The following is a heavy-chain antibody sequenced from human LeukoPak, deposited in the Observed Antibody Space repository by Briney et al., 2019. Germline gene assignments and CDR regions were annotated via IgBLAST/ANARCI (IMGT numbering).Heavy chain of an antibody. Sequence: GASLKISCKGSGSIFTSYWIGWVRQLPGKGLEWMGIIYPGDSDTRYSPSFQGQVTISADKSISTAYLQWSSLKASDTAMYYCARLAVEMDHPFDYWGQGTLVTVSS. D-gene: IGHD5-24*01. CDR1: GSIFTSYW. CDR2: IYPGDSDT. J-gene: IGHJ4*02. CDR3: ARLAVEMDHPFDY. V-gene: IGHV5-51*01.